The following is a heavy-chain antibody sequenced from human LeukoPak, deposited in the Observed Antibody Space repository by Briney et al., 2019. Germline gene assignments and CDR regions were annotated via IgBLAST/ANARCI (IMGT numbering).Heavy chain of an antibody. J-gene: IGHJ3*02. CDR2: INPDGSEK. CDR1: GFPFSGYW. CDR3: ARAEVPAAVKSGAFDI. Sequence: GGSLRLSCAASGFPFSGYWMTWVRQAPGKGLEWVANINPDGSEKNYMDSVKGRFAISRDNSKNTLYLQMNSLRAEDTAVYYCARAEVPAAVKSGAFDIWGQGTMVTVSS. V-gene: IGHV3-7*01. D-gene: IGHD2-2*01.